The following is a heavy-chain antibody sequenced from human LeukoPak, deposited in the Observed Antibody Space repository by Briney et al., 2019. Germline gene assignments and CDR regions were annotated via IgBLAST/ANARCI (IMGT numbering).Heavy chain of an antibody. Sequence: SETLSLTCTVSGGSTSSYYWSWIRQPPGKGLEWIGYIYYSGSTNYNPSLKSRVTISVDTSKNQFSLKLSSVTAADTAVYYCARGRLGYCSGGSCYTDWPFDYWGQGTLVTVSS. D-gene: IGHD2-15*01. CDR3: ARGRLGYCSGGSCYTDWPFDY. J-gene: IGHJ4*02. CDR2: IYYSGST. CDR1: GGSTSSYY. V-gene: IGHV4-59*01.